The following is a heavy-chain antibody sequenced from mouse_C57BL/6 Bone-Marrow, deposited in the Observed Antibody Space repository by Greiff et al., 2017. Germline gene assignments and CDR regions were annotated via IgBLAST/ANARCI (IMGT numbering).Heavy chain of an antibody. J-gene: IGHJ3*01. Sequence: VQLQQSGAELVRPGASVKLSCTASGFNIKDDYMHWVKPRPEQGLEWVGWIDPENGDTEYASKFQGKATITADTSSNTAYLQLSSLTSEDTAVYYCTRCLGFAYWGQGTLVTVSA. CDR1: GFNIKDDY. CDR2: IDPENGDT. CDR3: TRCLGFAY. V-gene: IGHV14-4*01.